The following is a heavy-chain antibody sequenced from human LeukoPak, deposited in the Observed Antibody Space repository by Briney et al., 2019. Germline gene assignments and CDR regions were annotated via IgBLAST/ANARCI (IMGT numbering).Heavy chain of an antibody. J-gene: IGHJ3*02. D-gene: IGHD1-1*01. Sequence: SETLSLTCSVSGDSISSYYWTWIRQPPGKGLEWIGFIYYSGDTNYNASLKSRITISVDPSKNQFSLKLSSVTATDTAVYFCARDAGYRGAFDIWGQGTMVTVSS. CDR3: ARDAGYRGAFDI. CDR1: GDSISSYY. V-gene: IGHV4-59*01. CDR2: IYYSGDT.